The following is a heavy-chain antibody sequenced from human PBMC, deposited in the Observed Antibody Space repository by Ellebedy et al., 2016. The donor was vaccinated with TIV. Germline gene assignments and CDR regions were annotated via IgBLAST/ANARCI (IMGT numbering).Heavy chain of an antibody. Sequence: GGSLRLXCAASGFTFSDAWMSWVRQAPGKGLEWVGRVYSKADGGTTDYAAPVKGRFTISRDDSKNTLYLQMNSLKTEDTAVYYCTTDYYDTSNVDYWGQGTLVTVSS. CDR3: TTDYYDTSNVDY. CDR1: GFTFSDAW. V-gene: IGHV3-15*01. CDR2: VYSKADGGTT. J-gene: IGHJ4*02. D-gene: IGHD3-22*01.